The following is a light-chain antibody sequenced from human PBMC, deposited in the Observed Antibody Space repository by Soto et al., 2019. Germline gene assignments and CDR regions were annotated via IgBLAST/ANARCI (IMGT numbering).Light chain of an antibody. CDR1: SSDVRSYYL. J-gene: IGLJ1*01. CDR2: GVN. Sequence: QSSLTQPASVSGSPGQSITISCTGTSSDVRSYYLFSWYQQHPGKLPKLMIFGVNKRHSGVYDRFSGSKSGNTASLTISGLQAEDEADYFCCSYAGDXMYVVGTGTKVXV. CDR3: CSYAGDXMYV. V-gene: IGLV2-23*02.